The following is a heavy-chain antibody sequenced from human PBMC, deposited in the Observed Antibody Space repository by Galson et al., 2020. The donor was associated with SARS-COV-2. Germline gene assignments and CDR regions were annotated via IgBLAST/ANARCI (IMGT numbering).Heavy chain of an antibody. J-gene: IGHJ2*01. Sequence: SETLSLTCAVSGYSVSTTNYWGWVRLAPGKGLEWIGSIYPNGRTYYNPSLESRVTISVDTSRNQFSLTLASVTAADTAFYYGAGQGVHMMVLGTVPGWCCDLLGRGTLVTVAA. CDR1: GYSVSTTNY. CDR2: IYPNGRT. V-gene: IGHV4-38-2*01. CDR3: AGQGVHMMVLGTVPGWCCDL. D-gene: IGHD2-8*01.